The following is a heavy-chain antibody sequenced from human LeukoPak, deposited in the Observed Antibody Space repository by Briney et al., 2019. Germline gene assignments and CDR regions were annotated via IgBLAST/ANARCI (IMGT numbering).Heavy chain of an antibody. CDR1: GGTFSSYA. Sequence: SVKVSCKASGGTFSSYAISWVRQAPGQGLEWMGGIIPIFGTANYAQKFQGRVTITADETTSTAYMELSSLRSEDTAVYYCARDYFYDSSGYYFDYWGQGTLVTVSS. D-gene: IGHD3-22*01. V-gene: IGHV1-69*13. CDR3: ARDYFYDSSGYYFDY. CDR2: IIPIFGTA. J-gene: IGHJ4*02.